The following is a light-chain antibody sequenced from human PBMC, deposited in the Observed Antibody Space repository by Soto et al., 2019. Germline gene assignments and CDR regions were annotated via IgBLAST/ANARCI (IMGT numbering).Light chain of an antibody. Sequence: HFVLAPPPSWSGAPGKKVTISCTGRSSNFGAGYDLHWYQQLPGTAPKRLLYGNINRPSGVPDRFSGSKSGTSASLAITGLQAEDEADDYCQSYDTSLRAYVFGTGTKVTVL. V-gene: IGLV1-40*01. CDR2: GNI. CDR1: SSNFGAGYD. CDR3: QSYDTSLRAYV. J-gene: IGLJ1*01.